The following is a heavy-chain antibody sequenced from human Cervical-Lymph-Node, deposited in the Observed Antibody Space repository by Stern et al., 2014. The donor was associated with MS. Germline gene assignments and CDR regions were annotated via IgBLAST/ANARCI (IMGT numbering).Heavy chain of an antibody. CDR1: GFTFSGYA. CDR2: ISFDGYNQ. J-gene: IGHJ4*02. V-gene: IGHV3-30*18. CDR3: AKDRDSDFWRACLDN. Sequence: VHLVESGGGVVQPGRSLRLSCVASGFTFSGYAMPWVRQAPGKGLEWGAGISFDGYNQYDADSVKGRFTIARDNFKNTLYLQMNSLRLEDTAVYYCAKDRDSDFWRACLDNWGQGTLVTVSS. D-gene: IGHD3-3*01.